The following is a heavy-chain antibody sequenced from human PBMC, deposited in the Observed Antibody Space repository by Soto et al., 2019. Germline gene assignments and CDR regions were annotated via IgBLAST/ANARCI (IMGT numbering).Heavy chain of an antibody. J-gene: IGHJ4*02. V-gene: IGHV3-23*01. D-gene: IGHD3-16*01. CDR2: ISGSGGST. CDR3: AKDTAEMITFGGVSDY. CDR1: GFTFSSYA. Sequence: VQLLESGGGLVQPGGSLRLSCAASGFTFSSYAMSWVRQAPGKGLEWVSAISGSGGSTYYADSVKGRFTISRDNSKNTLYLQMNSLRAEDTAVYYCAKDTAEMITFGGVSDYWGQGTLVTVSS.